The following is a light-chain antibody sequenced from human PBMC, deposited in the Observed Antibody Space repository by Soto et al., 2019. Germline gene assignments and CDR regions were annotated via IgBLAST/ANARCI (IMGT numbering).Light chain of an antibody. CDR1: QSIGSN. J-gene: IGKJ5*01. CDR3: QQYNNWPIT. V-gene: IGKV3-15*01. CDR2: GAS. Sequence: EILMAHSPATLSVSPGEIGTLSCRTSQSIGSNLAWYLQKPGQAPRLLIYGASTRATGIPARFSGSGSGTEFTLTISSLQSEDFAVYYCQQYNNWPITFGQGTRLEIK.